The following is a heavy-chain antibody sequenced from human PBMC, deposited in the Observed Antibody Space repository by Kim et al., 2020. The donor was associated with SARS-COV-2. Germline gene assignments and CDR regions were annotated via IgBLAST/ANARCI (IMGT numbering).Heavy chain of an antibody. V-gene: IGHV3-15*01. J-gene: IGHJ2*01. CDR3: TTDFAGLFQLQIYWYFDL. Sequence: GGSLRLSCAASGFTFSNAWMSWVRQAPGKGLEWVGRIKSKTDGGTTDYAAPVKGRFTISRDDSKNTLYLQMNSLKTEDTAVYYCTTDFAGLFQLQIYWYFDLWGRGTLVTVSS. CDR1: GFTFSNAW. D-gene: IGHD1-1*01. CDR2: IKSKTDGGTT.